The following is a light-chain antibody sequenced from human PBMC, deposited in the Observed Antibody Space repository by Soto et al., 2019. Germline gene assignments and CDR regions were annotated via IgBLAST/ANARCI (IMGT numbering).Light chain of an antibody. CDR3: QSYDSSLSGYV. J-gene: IGLJ1*01. V-gene: IGLV1-40*01. CDR2: GNT. Sequence: QSVLTQPPSVCGAPGQRITMSCTVSSSNIGAGYPVHWYQQLPGTAPKLLIFGNTIRPSGVPDRFSGSRSGLAITGLQAEDEADYYCQSYDSSLSGYVFGTGTKVTVL. CDR1: SSNIGAGYP.